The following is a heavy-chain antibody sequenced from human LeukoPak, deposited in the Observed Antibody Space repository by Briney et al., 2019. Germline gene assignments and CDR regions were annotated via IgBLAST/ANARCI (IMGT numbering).Heavy chain of an antibody. D-gene: IGHD2-15*01. CDR1: GFTVSSNY. J-gene: IGHJ4*02. CDR2: IYSGGST. Sequence: GGSLRLSCAASGFTVSSNYMSWVRQAPGKGLEWVSVIYSGGSTYYADSVKGRFTISRDNSKNTLYLQMNSLRAEDTAVYYCARDCSGGSCYSDWGQGTLVTVSS. CDR3: ARDCSGGSCYSD. V-gene: IGHV3-53*01.